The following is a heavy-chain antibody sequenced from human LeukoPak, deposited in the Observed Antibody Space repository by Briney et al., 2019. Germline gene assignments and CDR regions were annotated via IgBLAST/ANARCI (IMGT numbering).Heavy chain of an antibody. Sequence: GGSLRLSCAASGFTFSSYSMNWVRQAPGTGLEWVSSISSSSSYIYYADSVKGRFTISRDNAKNSLYLQMNSLRAEDTAVYYCARDTPNSSGYLRFDYWGQGTLVTVSS. D-gene: IGHD3-22*01. V-gene: IGHV3-21*01. CDR1: GFTFSSYS. CDR2: ISSSSSYI. J-gene: IGHJ4*02. CDR3: ARDTPNSSGYLRFDY.